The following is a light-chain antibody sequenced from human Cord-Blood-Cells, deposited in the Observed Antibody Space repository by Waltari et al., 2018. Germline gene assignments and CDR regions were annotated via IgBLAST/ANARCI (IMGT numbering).Light chain of an antibody. V-gene: IGKV1-39*01. CDR2: AAS. CDR1: PSISSY. CDR3: QQSYSTPPT. J-gene: IGKJ5*01. Sequence: DIQLTQSPPSLSASAGDSVNITCRASPSISSYLNWYQQKPGKAPKLLIYAASSLQRGVPSRFSGSGSGTDFTLTISSLQPEDFATYYCQQSYSTPPTFGQGTRLEIK.